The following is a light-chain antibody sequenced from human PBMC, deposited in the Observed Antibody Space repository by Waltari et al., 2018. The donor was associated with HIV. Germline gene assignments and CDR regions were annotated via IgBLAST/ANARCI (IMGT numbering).Light chain of an antibody. J-gene: IGKJ1*01. Sequence: EVVMTQSPATLSVSPGERAALACRASQSVSSNLAWYQQKPGPAPRLLIYAASTRATGVPVRISGSGSGTEFTLTISSLQSEDFAVYYCQQYNDWPRTFGQGTKVEIK. CDR2: AAS. CDR3: QQYNDWPRT. V-gene: IGKV3-15*01. CDR1: QSVSSN.